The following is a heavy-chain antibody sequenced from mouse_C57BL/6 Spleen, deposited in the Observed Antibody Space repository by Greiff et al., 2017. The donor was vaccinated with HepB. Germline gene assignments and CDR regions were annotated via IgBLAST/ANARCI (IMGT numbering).Heavy chain of an antibody. J-gene: IGHJ2*01. V-gene: IGHV1-80*01. CDR2: IYPGDGDT. Sequence: LVESGAELVKPGASVKISCKASGYAFSSYWMNWVKQRPGKGLEWIGQIYPGDGDTNYNGKFKGKATLTADKSSSTAYMQLSSLTAEDSAVYFCAREDYYGSSRYYFDYWGQGTTLTVSS. CDR3: AREDYYGSSRYYFDY. D-gene: IGHD1-1*01. CDR1: GYAFSSYW.